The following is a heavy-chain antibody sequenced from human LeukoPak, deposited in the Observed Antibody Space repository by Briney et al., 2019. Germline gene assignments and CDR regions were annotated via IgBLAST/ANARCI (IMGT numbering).Heavy chain of an antibody. D-gene: IGHD5-18*01. CDR2: ISSSSRYI. CDR3: ARGGLWSLLDMDV. Sequence: GGSLRLSCAASGFTFSSYEMNWVRQAPGKGLEWVSYISSSSRYIYYADSVKGRFTISRDNAKNSLYLQMNSLRAEDTAVYYCARGGLWSLLDMDVWGKGTTVTISS. CDR1: GFTFSSYE. V-gene: IGHV3-21*05. J-gene: IGHJ6*03.